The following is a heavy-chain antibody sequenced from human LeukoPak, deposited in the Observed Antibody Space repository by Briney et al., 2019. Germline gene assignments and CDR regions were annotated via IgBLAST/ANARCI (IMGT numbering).Heavy chain of an antibody. D-gene: IGHD3-22*01. Sequence: GDSLRLSCAASGFTFNSYSMDWVRQAPGKGLEWVSSISSSSGYTYYADSVKGRFTISRDNAKNTLCLQMNSLRAEDTAVYYCAYLSISMIVLAWGQGALVSVSS. CDR1: GFTFNSYS. J-gene: IGHJ5*02. CDR2: ISSSSGYT. V-gene: IGHV3-21*01. CDR3: AYLSISMIVLA.